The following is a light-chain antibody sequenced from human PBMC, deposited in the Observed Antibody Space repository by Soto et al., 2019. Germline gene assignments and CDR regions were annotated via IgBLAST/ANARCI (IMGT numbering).Light chain of an antibody. CDR1: QTVSRN. CDR3: QQYNNWPS. J-gene: IGKJ5*01. Sequence: ELVIWQSPAPVSVSPGERASLSRKASQTVSRNLAWYQQRPGRAPRLLIYDISNRATGVPARFSGSGSETEFTLTIRSLQSEDIAVYYCQQYNNWPSFGQGTRLEIK. CDR2: DIS. V-gene: IGKV3-15*01.